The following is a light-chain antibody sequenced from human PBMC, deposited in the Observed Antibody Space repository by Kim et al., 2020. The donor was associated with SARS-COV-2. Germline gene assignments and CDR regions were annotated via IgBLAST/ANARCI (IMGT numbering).Light chain of an antibody. V-gene: IGLV3-21*01. CDR1: NIGSKS. Sequence: SYELTQPPSVSVAPGKTARITCGGNNIGSKSVHWYQQKPGQAPVLVIYYDSDRPSGIPERFSGSKSGNTATLTISRVEAGDEADYYCQVWDSGSDHRVFG. CDR3: QVWDSGSDHRV. J-gene: IGLJ3*02. CDR2: YDS.